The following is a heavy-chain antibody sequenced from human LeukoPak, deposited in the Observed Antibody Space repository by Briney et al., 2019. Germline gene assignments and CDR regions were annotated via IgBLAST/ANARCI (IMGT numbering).Heavy chain of an antibody. Sequence: ASVRVSCKASGYTFTSCDNNWVRQAPGQGLEWMGWMNPNSGNTGYGQSFQGRITMTRDISIGTAYMELSNLTSEDTAIYYCTRGSSGRRDNWGQGTLVTVSA. D-gene: IGHD6-19*01. CDR3: TRGSSGRRDN. CDR2: MNPNSGNT. CDR1: GYTFTSCD. V-gene: IGHV1-8*01. J-gene: IGHJ4*02.